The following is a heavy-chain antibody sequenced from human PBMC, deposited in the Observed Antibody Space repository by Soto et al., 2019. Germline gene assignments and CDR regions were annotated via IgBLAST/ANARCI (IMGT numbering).Heavy chain of an antibody. V-gene: IGHV1-2*02. CDR2: INANSGGT. CDR1: GFTFSAYY. D-gene: IGHD2-2*01. J-gene: IGHJ6*02. CDR3: ARSLLDEYSSSWRSAYYGMDV. Sequence: QVQLVQSGAEVKKPGAAVKVSCKASGFTFSAYYIYWVRQAPGQGLEWIGWINANSGGTNNAQKFQGRVTMTRDTSSRTVYMELRALISDDTAVYFCARSLLDEYSSSWRSAYYGMDVWGQGTTVTVSS.